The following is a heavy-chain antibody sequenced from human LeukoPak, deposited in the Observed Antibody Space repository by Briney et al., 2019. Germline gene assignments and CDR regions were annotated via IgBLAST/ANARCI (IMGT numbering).Heavy chain of an antibody. CDR1: GYTFTSYY. Sequence: ASVKVSCKASGYTFTSYYMHWVRQAPGQGLEWMGIINPSGGSTSYAQKFQGRVTMTRDMSTSTVYMELSSLRSEDTAVYYCARDMSLISSRALDMITFGGVIPYWGQGTLVTVSS. CDR2: INPSGGST. V-gene: IGHV1-46*01. J-gene: IGHJ4*02. CDR3: ARDMSLISSRALDMITFGGVIPY. D-gene: IGHD3-16*02.